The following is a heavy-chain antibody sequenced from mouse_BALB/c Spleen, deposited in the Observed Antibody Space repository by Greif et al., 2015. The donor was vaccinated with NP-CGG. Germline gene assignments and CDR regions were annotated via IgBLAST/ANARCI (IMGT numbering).Heavy chain of an antibody. D-gene: IGHD2-2*01. Sequence: EVKLVESGGGLVQPGGSLKLSCAASGFTFRSYGMSWVRQTPDKRLELVATINSNGGSTYYPDSVKGRFTISRDNAKNTLYLQMSSLKSEDTAMYYCASGYDTAWFAYWGQGTLVTVSA. J-gene: IGHJ3*01. V-gene: IGHV5-6-3*01. CDR2: INSNGGST. CDR3: ASGYDTAWFAY. CDR1: GFTFRSYG.